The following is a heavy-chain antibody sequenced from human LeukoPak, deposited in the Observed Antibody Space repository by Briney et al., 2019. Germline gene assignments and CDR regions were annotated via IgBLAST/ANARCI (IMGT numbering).Heavy chain of an antibody. Sequence: GGSLRLSCAASGFTFSSYGMHWVRQAPGKGLEWVANIKQDGSEKYYVDSVKGRFTISRDNAKNSLYLQMNSLRAEDTAVYYCAKDKRYCSSTSCPIYFDYWGQGTLVTVSS. CDR2: IKQDGSEK. D-gene: IGHD2-2*01. CDR1: GFTFSSYG. V-gene: IGHV3-7*01. J-gene: IGHJ4*02. CDR3: AKDKRYCSSTSCPIYFDY.